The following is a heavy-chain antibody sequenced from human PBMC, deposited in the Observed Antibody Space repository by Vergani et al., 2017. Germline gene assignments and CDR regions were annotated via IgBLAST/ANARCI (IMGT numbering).Heavy chain of an antibody. CDR1: GGYITSSSYY. Sequence: QLHLQESGPGLVKPSETLSITCTVSGGYITSSSYYWGWIRQPPGKGLEWIGNIYHSGGAYYNPSLKGRVTISVDTSKNQFSLEVTSVTAADTAIYFCARTESFILRYFHWALWGQGTLVTVSS. J-gene: IGHJ4*02. V-gene: IGHV4-39*01. CDR3: ARTESFILRYFHWAL. D-gene: IGHD3-9*01. CDR2: IYHSGGA.